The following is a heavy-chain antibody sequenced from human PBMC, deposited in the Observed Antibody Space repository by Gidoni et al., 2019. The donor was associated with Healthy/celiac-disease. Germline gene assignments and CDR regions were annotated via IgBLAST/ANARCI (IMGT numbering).Heavy chain of an antibody. CDR3: ARGGRITFGGVIVWAGMDV. CDR1: GFTFSSYD. CDR2: IGTAGDP. D-gene: IGHD3-16*02. J-gene: IGHJ6*02. Sequence: EVQLVESGGGLVQPGGSLRLSCAASGFTFSSYDMHWVRQATGKGLEWVSAIGTAGDPYYPGSVKGRFTISRENAKNSLYLQMNSLRAGDTAVYYCARGGRITFGGVIVWAGMDVWGQGTTVTVSS. V-gene: IGHV3-13*05.